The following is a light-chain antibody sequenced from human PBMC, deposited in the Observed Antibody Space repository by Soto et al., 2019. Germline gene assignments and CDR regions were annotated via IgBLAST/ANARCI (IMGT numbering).Light chain of an antibody. CDR2: GAS. J-gene: IGKJ1*01. CDR1: QRISTN. CDR3: QQYGSSPWT. V-gene: IGKV3-20*01. Sequence: DIEMTQSPPILSVSPGEGATLSCRASQRISTNLAWYQHIPGQAPRLLIYGASNRATGIPDRFSGSGSGTDFTLTISRLEPEDFAVYYCQQYGSSPWTFGQGTKVDIK.